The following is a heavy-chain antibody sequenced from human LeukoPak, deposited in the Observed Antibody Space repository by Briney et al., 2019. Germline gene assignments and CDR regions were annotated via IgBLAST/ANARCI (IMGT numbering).Heavy chain of an antibody. CDR1: GFAFSTYA. J-gene: IGHJ4*02. Sequence: GGSLRLSCTASGFAFSTYAMSWVRQAPGKGLEWVSSIRGSGGDTYYADSVKGRFTISRDNSKNTLYLQMNSLRAEDTAVYYCAKDNSGNFWDPLDYWGQGTLVTVSS. CDR3: AKDNSGNFWDPLDY. V-gene: IGHV3-23*01. CDR2: IRGSGGDT. D-gene: IGHD1-26*01.